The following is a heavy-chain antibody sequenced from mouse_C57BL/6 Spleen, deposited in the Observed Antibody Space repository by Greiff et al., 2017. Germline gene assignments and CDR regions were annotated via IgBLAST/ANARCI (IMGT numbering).Heavy chain of an antibody. CDR3: ARTYYGSSYYFYC. V-gene: IGHV1-82*01. CDR2: IYPGDGDT. D-gene: IGHD1-1*01. J-gene: IGHJ2*01. CDR1: GYAFSSSW. Sequence: VQLQQSGPELVKPGASVKISCKASGYAFSSSWMNWVKQRPGKGLEWIGRIYPGDGDTNYNGKFKGKATLTADKSSSTAYMQLSSLTSEDSAVYFCARTYYGSSYYFYCWGQGTTLTGAS.